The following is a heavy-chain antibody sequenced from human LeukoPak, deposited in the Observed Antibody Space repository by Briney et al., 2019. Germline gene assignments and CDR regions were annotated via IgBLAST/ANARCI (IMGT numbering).Heavy chain of an antibody. CDR3: ARGTASSGYYLDY. D-gene: IGHD3-22*01. V-gene: IGHV3-48*03. CDR1: GFVFSFYE. CDR2: ISSSGGII. J-gene: IGHJ4*02. Sequence: PGGSLRLSCAVSGFVFSFYEMIWVRQAPGKGLEWVSYISSSGGIIYYADAVKGRFTISRDISKNTLYLQMNSLRAEDTAVYYCARGTASSGYYLDYWGQGTLVTVSS.